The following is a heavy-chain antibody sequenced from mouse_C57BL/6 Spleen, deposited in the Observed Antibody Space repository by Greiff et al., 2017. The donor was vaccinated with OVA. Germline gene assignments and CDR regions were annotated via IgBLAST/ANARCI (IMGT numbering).Heavy chain of an antibody. J-gene: IGHJ2*01. Sequence: QVQLQQSGPELVKPGASVKISCKASGYAFSSSWMNWVKQRPGKGLEWIGRIYPGDGDTNYNGKFKGKATLTADKSSSTAYMQLSSLTSEDSAVYFCARVYYSNLFDYWGQGTTLTVSS. CDR2: IYPGDGDT. V-gene: IGHV1-82*01. CDR3: ARVYYSNLFDY. D-gene: IGHD2-5*01. CDR1: GYAFSSSW.